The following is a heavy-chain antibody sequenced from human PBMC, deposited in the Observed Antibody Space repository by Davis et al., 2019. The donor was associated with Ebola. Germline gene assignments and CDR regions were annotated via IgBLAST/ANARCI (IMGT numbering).Heavy chain of an antibody. J-gene: IGHJ5*02. D-gene: IGHD4-17*01. CDR3: TGAISYGWFDP. CDR1: GFTFSDYG. CDR2: LWHDGINE. Sequence: PGGSLRLSCTASGFTFSDYGMHWVRQAPGKGLEWVAVLWHDGINEYYGESVKGRFTISRDTSENTVYLQMNNLRAEDTAVYYCTGAISYGWFDPWGQGTLVTVSS. V-gene: IGHV3-33*01.